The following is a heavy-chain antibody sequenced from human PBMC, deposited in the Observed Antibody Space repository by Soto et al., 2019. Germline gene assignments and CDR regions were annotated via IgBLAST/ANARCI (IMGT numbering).Heavy chain of an antibody. J-gene: IGHJ4*02. D-gene: IGHD3-3*02. CDR1: GFIFSDYS. V-gene: IGHV3-48*02. Sequence: EVQLVESGGGLVQPGGSLRLSCTASGFIFSDYSMNWVRQAPGKGLEWISYIISGGSTIHYADSVKGRFTISRDNARNSLYLQMNSLREEDTATYYCAAIIFGSNDWGQGTLVTVSS. CDR3: AAIIFGSND. CDR2: IISGGSTI.